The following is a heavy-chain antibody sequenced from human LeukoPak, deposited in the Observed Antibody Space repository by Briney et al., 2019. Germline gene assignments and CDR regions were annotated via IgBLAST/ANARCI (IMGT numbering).Heavy chain of an antibody. CDR1: GGSISSSSCY. V-gene: IGHV4-39*01. CDR2: IYYSGST. Sequence: SETLSLTCTVSGGSISSSSCYWGWIRQPPGKGLEWIGSIYYSGSTYYNPSLKSRVTISVDTSKNQFSLKLSSVTAADTAVYYCARHHLGLTFSVAGTLDYWGQGTLVTVSS. CDR3: ARHHLGLTFSVAGTLDY. D-gene: IGHD6-19*01. J-gene: IGHJ4*02.